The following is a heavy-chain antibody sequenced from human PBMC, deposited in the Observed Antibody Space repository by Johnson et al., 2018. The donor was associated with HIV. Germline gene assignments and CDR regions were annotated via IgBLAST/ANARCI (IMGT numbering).Heavy chain of an antibody. CDR2: ASGSGGTT. CDR3: ARLRSGNRAFDI. D-gene: IGHD2-15*01. Sequence: VQLVESGGGLVQPGGSLRLSCAASGFTFSSYAVSWVRQAPGKGLAWVSGASGSGGTTSYADSGKGRFTISRDNARDTLYLQMHRLRAEDTAVYYCARLRSGNRAFDIWGQGTMVTVSS. J-gene: IGHJ3*02. CDR1: GFTFSSYA. V-gene: IGHV3-23*04.